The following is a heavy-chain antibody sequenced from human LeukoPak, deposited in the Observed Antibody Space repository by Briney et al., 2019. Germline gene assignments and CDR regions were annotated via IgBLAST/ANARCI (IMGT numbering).Heavy chain of an antibody. Sequence: GGSLRLSCAASGFTFSSYEMNWVRQAPGKGLEWASYISSSGSTIYYADSVKGRFTISRDNAKNSLYLQMNSLRAEDTAVYYCARGLLLWFGELLPPSDYWGQGTLVTVSS. CDR2: ISSSGSTI. CDR1: GFTFSSYE. V-gene: IGHV3-48*03. CDR3: ARGLLLWFGELLPPSDY. D-gene: IGHD3-10*01. J-gene: IGHJ4*02.